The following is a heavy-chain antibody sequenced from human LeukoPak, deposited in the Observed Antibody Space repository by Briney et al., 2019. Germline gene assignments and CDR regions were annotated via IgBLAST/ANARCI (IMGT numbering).Heavy chain of an antibody. Sequence: TGRSLRLSCAASGFTFSSYGMHWVRQAPGKGLEWVAVIWYDGSNKYYADSVKGRFTISRDNSKNTLYLQMNSLRAEDTAVYYCAKDGTQWERSVVFGVGTFDYWGQGTLGTVSS. CDR3: AKDGTQWERSVVFGVGTFDY. CDR1: GFTFSSYG. J-gene: IGHJ4*02. V-gene: IGHV3-33*06. CDR2: IWYDGSNK. D-gene: IGHD3-3*01.